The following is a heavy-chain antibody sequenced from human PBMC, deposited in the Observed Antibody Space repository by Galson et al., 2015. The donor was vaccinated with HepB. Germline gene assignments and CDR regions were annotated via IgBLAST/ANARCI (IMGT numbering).Heavy chain of an antibody. CDR3: ITDLGYSRRQRSTPLG. Sequence: SLRLSCAASGFTFSSYSMNWVRQAPGKGLEWVSSISSSSSYIYYADSVKGRFTISRDNAKNSLYLQMNSLRAEDTAVYYCITDLGYSRRQRSTPLGWGQGTLVTVSA. J-gene: IGHJ4*02. D-gene: IGHD4-17*01. V-gene: IGHV3-21*01. CDR1: GFTFSSYS. CDR2: ISSSSSYI.